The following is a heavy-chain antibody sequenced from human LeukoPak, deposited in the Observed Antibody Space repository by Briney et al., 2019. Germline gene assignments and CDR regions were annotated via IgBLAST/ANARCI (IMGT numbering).Heavy chain of an antibody. Sequence: SETLSLTCAVYGGSFSGYYWSWIRQPPGKGLEWIGEINHSGSTNYNPSLKSRVTISVDTSKNQFSLKLSSVTAADTAVYYCAREIYDILTGYTGGFDYWGQGTLVTVSS. CDR3: AREIYDILTGYTGGFDY. D-gene: IGHD3-9*01. CDR1: GGSFSGYY. V-gene: IGHV4-34*01. CDR2: INHSGST. J-gene: IGHJ4*02.